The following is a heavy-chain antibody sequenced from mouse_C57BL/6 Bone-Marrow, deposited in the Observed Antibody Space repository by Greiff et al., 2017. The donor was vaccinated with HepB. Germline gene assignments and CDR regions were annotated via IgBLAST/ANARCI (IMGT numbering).Heavy chain of an antibody. D-gene: IGHD1-1*01. CDR1: GYAFSSYW. V-gene: IGHV1-80*01. CDR2: FYPGDGDT. J-gene: IGHJ2*01. CDR3: ARSGTYGSSYDYFDY. Sequence: QVQLQQSGAELVKPGASVKMSCKASGYAFSSYWMNWVKQRPGKGLEWIGQFYPGDGDTNYNGKFKGKATLTADKSSSTAYMQLSSLTSEDSAVYFCARSGTYGSSYDYFDYWGQGTTLTVSS.